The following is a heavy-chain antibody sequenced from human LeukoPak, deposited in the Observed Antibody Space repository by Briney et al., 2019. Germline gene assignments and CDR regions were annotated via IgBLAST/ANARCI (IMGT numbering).Heavy chain of an antibody. V-gene: IGHV1-18*01. CDR1: GYTFTSYG. CDR3: ARIPSCKSSGGSCYVQVHWFDP. J-gene: IGHJ5*02. CDR2: ISAYNGNT. Sequence: ASVKVSCKASGYTFTSYGISLVRQAPGQGLEWMGWISAYNGNTNYAQKLQGRVTMTTDTSTSTAYMELRSLRSDDTAVYYCARIPSCKSSGGSCYVQVHWFDPWGQGTLVTVSS. D-gene: IGHD2-15*01.